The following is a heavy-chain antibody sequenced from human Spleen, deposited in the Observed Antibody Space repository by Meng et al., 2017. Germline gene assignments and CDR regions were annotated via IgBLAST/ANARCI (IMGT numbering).Heavy chain of an antibody. CDR3: ARGPTTMAHDFDY. Sequence: VQLQESGPGLVKPSETRSLTCVVSGGSFSDYYWSWIRQPPGKGLEWIGEINHSGSTNYNPSLESRATISVDTSQNNLSLKLSSVTAADSAVYYCARGPTTMAHDFDYWGQGTLVTVSS. V-gene: IGHV4-34*01. CDR1: GGSFSDYY. D-gene: IGHD4-11*01. J-gene: IGHJ4*02. CDR2: INHSGST.